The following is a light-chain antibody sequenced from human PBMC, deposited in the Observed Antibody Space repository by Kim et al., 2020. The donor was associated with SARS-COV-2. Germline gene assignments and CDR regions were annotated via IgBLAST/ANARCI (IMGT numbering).Light chain of an antibody. CDR3: QEYGSSPPLT. Sequence: PGKRFPLSCKASKGVSNSYLAWHRQKPGQATRLLFYGASSRATVIPARFSGSWSGMDFTLTISRLEPKDLAVNYCQEYGSSPPLTFGGET. J-gene: IGKJ4*01. V-gene: IGKV3-20*01. CDR1: KGVSNSY. CDR2: GAS.